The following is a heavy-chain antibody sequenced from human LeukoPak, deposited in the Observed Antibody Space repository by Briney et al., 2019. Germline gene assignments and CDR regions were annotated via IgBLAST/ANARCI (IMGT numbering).Heavy chain of an antibody. CDR1: GGTFSSYT. CDR2: IIPILGIA. V-gene: IGHV1-69*02. CDR3: ARATYCGGDCYSNY. D-gene: IGHD2-21*01. Sequence: ASVKVSCKASGGTFSSYTISLVRQAPGQGLEWMGRIIPILGIANYAQKFQGRVTITADKSTSTAYMELSSLRSEDTAVYYCARATYCGGDCYSNYWGQGTLVTVSS. J-gene: IGHJ4*02.